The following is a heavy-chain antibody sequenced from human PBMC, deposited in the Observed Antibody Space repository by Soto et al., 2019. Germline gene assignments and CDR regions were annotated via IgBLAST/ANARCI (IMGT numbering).Heavy chain of an antibody. Sequence: ASVKVSCKASGGTFSSYAISWVRQAPGQGLEWMGGIIPIFGTANYAQKFQGRVTITADESTSTAYMELSSLRSEDTAVYYCARVSRPTYYYDSSGYYSLGTPGWFDPWGQGTLVTVSS. CDR2: IIPIFGTA. D-gene: IGHD3-22*01. J-gene: IGHJ5*02. V-gene: IGHV1-69*13. CDR3: ARVSRPTYYYDSSGYYSLGTPGWFDP. CDR1: GGTFSSYA.